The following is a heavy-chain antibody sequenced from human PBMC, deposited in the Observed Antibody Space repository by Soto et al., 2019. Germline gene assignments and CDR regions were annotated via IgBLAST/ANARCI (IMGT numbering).Heavy chain of an antibody. V-gene: IGHV3-9*01. CDR1: GFTFDDYA. CDR2: ISWNSGSI. Sequence: EVQLVESGGGLVQPGRSLRLSCAASGFTFDDYAMHWVRQAPGKGLVLVSGISWNSGSIGDADSVKGRFTISRDNAKNSLYLQMISLRSEDTALYYCAKGRVVVPAARSDAFDIWGRGTMVTVSS. D-gene: IGHD2-2*01. CDR3: AKGRVVVPAARSDAFDI. J-gene: IGHJ3*02.